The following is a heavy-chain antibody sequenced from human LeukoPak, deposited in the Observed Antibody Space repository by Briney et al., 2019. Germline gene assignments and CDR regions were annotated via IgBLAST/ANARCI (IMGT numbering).Heavy chain of an antibody. D-gene: IGHD3-22*01. CDR2: ISSSGATT. CDR3: ARRYDISGSFDY. Sequence: PGGSLRLSCAASGFTCSDYYMSWIRQAPGKGLQWISYISSSGATTYYADSVKGRFAISRDNTKNSLYLQMNRLRVEDTAVYYCARRYDISGSFDYWGQGTLVTVSS. V-gene: IGHV3-11*04. J-gene: IGHJ4*02. CDR1: GFTCSDYY.